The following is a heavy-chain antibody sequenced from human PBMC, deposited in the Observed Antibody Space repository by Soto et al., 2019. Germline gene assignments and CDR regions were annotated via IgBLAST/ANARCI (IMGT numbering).Heavy chain of an antibody. CDR3: ARGETYLGV. D-gene: IGHD3-16*01. CDR1: RDTLNKYA. Sequence: QVQLVQSGAEVKKPGSSVKVSCKTSRDTLNKYAFNWVRQAPGQGLEWMGWIIPIFSSRNYAEKFQGRVTITADDSTSTAYMERRSLRFEDTAVYYCARGETYLGVWGQGTSVTVSS. J-gene: IGHJ6*02. V-gene: IGHV1-69*01. CDR2: IIPIFSSR.